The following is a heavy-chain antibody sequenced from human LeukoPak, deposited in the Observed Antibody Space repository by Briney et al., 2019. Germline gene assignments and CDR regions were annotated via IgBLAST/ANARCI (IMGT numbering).Heavy chain of an antibody. V-gene: IGHV4-59*01. CDR1: SGSISSYY. CDR3: ARDPGYGVDY. Sequence: SETLSLTCTVSSGSISSYYWSWIRQPPGKGLEWIGYIYYSGSTNYNPSLKSRVTISVDTSKNQFSLKLSSVTAADTAVYYCARDPGYGVDYWGQGTLVTVSS. CDR2: IYYSGST. J-gene: IGHJ4*02. D-gene: IGHD5-12*01.